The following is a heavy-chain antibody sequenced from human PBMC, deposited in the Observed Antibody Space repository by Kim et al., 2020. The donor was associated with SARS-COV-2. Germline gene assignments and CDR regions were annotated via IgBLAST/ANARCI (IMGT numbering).Heavy chain of an antibody. V-gene: IGHV3-33*01. CDR3: ARDSMGTVSPFHY. D-gene: IGHD4-17*01. Sequence: YADSVKGRFTISRDNSKNTLYLQMNSLRAEDTAVYYCARDSMGTVSPFHYWGQGTLVTVSS. J-gene: IGHJ4*02.